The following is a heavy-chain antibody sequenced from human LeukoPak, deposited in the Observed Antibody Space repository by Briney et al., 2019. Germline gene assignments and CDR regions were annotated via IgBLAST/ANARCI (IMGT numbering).Heavy chain of an antibody. CDR1: GGSISSAC. CDR3: ARDSSTVERIAAAGVRTPDSAFDI. CDR2: FCHSGISGST. J-gene: IGHJ3*02. Sequence: SETLSLTCTVSGGSISSACWSWSRQPPGKGLEWIGSFCHSGISGSTYYNPSLKSRVTISVDTPKNQFSLKLSSVTAADTAVYYCARDSSTVERIAAAGVRTPDSAFDIWGQGTMVTVSS. V-gene: IGHV4-4*08. D-gene: IGHD6-13*01.